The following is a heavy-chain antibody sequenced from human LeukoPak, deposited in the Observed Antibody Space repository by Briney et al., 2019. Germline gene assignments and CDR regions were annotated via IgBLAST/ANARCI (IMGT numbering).Heavy chain of an antibody. J-gene: IGHJ4*02. Sequence: GGSLRLSCAASGFTFSTFNMNWVRQAPGKGLEWVASITSTSTYMFYADSVKGRFTISRDNAKNTVYLQMNSLRAEDTAVYYCARDSSGSSWYPGGFDYWGQGTLVTVSS. CDR1: GFTFSTFN. D-gene: IGHD6-13*01. CDR2: ITSTSTYM. V-gene: IGHV3-21*01. CDR3: ARDSSGSSWYPGGFDY.